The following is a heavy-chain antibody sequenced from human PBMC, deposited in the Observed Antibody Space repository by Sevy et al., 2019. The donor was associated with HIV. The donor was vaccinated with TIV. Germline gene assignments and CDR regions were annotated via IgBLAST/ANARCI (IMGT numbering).Heavy chain of an antibody. CDR1: GGSVSSGSYY. CDR2: IYYSGST. D-gene: IGHD3-10*01. CDR3: ARGSNYYGSGSYGTRGGVDY. J-gene: IGHJ4*02. Sequence: SETLSLTCTVSGGSVSSGSYYWSWIWQPPGKGLEWIGYIYYSGSTNYNPSLKSRVTISVDTSKNQFSLKLSSVTAADTAVYYCARGSNYYGSGSYGTRGGVDYWGQGTLVTVSS. V-gene: IGHV4-61*01.